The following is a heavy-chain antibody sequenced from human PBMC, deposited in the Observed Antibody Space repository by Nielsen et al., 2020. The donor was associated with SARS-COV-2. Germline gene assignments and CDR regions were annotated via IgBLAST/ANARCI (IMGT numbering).Heavy chain of an antibody. CDR2: ISSSSSYI. V-gene: IGHV3-21*01. J-gene: IGHJ4*02. Sequence: GESLKISCAASGFTFSSYSMTWVRQAQGKGLEWVSSISSSSSYIYYADSVKGRFTISRDNAKNSLYLQMNSLRAEDTAVYYCARVVDDILTDSVYFDYWGQGTLVTVSS. D-gene: IGHD3-9*01. CDR1: GFTFSSYS. CDR3: ARVVDDILTDSVYFDY.